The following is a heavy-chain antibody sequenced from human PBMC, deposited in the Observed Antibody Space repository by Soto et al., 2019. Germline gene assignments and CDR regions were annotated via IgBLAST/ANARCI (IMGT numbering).Heavy chain of an antibody. CDR3: AKGLRYFDWLGGGFYYYYYGMDV. CDR2: ISGSGGST. CDR1: GFTFSSYA. D-gene: IGHD3-9*01. V-gene: IGHV3-23*01. J-gene: IGHJ6*02. Sequence: LSLTCAASGFTFSSYAMSWVRQAPGKGLEWVSAISGSGGSTYYADSVKGRFTISRDNSKNTLYLQMNSLRAEDTAVYYCAKGLRYFDWLGGGFYYYYYGMDVWGQGTTVTVSS.